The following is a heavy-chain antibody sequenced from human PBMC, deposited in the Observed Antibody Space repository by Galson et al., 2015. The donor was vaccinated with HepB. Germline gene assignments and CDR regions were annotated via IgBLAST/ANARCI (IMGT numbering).Heavy chain of an antibody. D-gene: IGHD1-26*01. CDR1: GFSFTRYA. CDR2: ISGGGGNT. J-gene: IGHJ6*02. Sequence: SLRLSCAASGFSFTRYAMTWVRQPPGKGLEWVSSISGGGGNTFYSESVKGRFTISRDNSKNTLFLQMNSLRADDTAVYSCAKSLRHYPYDIDVWGPGTTVSVSS. V-gene: IGHV3-23*01. CDR3: AKSLRHYPYDIDV.